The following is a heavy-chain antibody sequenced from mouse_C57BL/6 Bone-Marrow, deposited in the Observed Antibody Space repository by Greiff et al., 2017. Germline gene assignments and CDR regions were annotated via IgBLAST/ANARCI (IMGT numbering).Heavy chain of an antibody. Sequence: QVQLQQPGAELVKPGASVKLSCKASGYTFTSYWMHWVKQRPGQGLEWIGMIHPNSGSTNYNEKFKSKATLTVDKSSSTAYMQLSSLPSEDSAVYYCARPRRGGYFDVWGTGTTVTVSS. J-gene: IGHJ1*03. V-gene: IGHV1-64*01. CDR1: GYTFTSYW. CDR3: ARPRRGGYFDV. CDR2: IHPNSGST.